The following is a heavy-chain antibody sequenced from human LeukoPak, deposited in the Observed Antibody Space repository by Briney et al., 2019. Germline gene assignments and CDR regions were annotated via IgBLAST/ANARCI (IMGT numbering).Heavy chain of an antibody. CDR1: GFTFSGYP. D-gene: IGHD3-22*01. Sequence: GGSLRLSCAASGFTFSGYPIHWVRQAPGKGLEWVAVISYDGSNKYYADSVKGRFTISRDNSKNTLYLQMNSLRAEDTAVYYCARTYYYDSSGSYYFDYWGQGTLVTVSS. CDR3: ARTYYYDSSGSYYFDY. CDR2: ISYDGSNK. J-gene: IGHJ4*02. V-gene: IGHV3-30-3*01.